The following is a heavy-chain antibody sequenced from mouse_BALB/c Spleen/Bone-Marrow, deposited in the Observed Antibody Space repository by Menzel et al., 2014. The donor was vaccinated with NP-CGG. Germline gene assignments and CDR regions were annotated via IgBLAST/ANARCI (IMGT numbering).Heavy chain of an antibody. J-gene: IGHJ1*01. CDR2: IDPANGNT. V-gene: IGHV14-3*02. Sequence: EVKLMESGAELVKPGASVKLSCTASGFNIKDTYMHWVKQRPEQGLEWIGRIDPANGNTKYDPKFQGKATITADTSSNTAYLQLSSLTSEDTAVYYCARGGSSYGWYFGVWGAGTTVTVSS. D-gene: IGHD1-1*01. CDR3: ARGGSSYGWYFGV. CDR1: GFNIKDTY.